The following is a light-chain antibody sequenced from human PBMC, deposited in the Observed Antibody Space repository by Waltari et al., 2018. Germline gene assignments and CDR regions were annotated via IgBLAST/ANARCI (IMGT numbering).Light chain of an antibody. CDR2: DNS. V-gene: IGLV1-40*01. CDR3: QSYDSSLSAWV. CDR1: NNIGSKS. J-gene: IGLJ3*02. Sequence: VLTQPPSVSVAPGKTARITCGGNNIGSKSVHWYQQLPGTAPKFLSYDNSNRPSGVPDRFSGSKSGTSASLAITGLQAEDEADYYCQSYDSSLSAWVFGGGTKLTVL.